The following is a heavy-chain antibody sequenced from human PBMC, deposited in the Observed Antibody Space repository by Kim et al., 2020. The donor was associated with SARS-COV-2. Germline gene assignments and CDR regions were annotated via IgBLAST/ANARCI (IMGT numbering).Heavy chain of an antibody. CDR1: GGTFSSYA. CDR2: IIPIFGTA. CDR3: ARHRNPPTLRYFDWLSYHPFDY. J-gene: IGHJ4*02. V-gene: IGHV1-69*13. Sequence: SVKVSCKASGGTFSSYAISWVRQAPGQGLEWMGGIIPIFGTANYAQKFQGRVTITADESTSTAYMELSSLRSEDTAVYYCARHRNPPTLRYFDWLSYHPFDYWGQGTLVTVSS. D-gene: IGHD3-9*01.